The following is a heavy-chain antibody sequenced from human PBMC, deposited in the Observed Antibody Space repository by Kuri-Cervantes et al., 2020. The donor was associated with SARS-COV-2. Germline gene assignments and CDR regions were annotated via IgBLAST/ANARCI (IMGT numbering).Heavy chain of an antibody. V-gene: IGHV6-1*01. D-gene: IGHD6-13*01. CDR1: XXSGSSNSAA. Sequence: SCAISXXSGSSNSAAWNWIRQSPSXGLAWLGRTYYRSKWYNDYAVSVKSRITINPDTXKNQFSLQLNSVTPEDTAVXXXARDHYSXXXTLNDYWGQGTLVTVSS. CDR3: ARDHYSXXXTLNDY. J-gene: IGHJ4*02. CDR2: TYYRSKWYN.